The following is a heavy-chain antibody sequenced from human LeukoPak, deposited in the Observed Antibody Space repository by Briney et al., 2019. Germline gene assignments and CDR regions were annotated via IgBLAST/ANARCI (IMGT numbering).Heavy chain of an antibody. CDR2: ISGTSSTI. CDR1: GLSFSDYS. J-gene: IGHJ6*04. D-gene: IGHD3-10*02. V-gene: IGHV3-48*01. CDR3: AELGITMIGGV. Sequence: PGGSLRLSCAASGLSFSDYSMNWVRQAPEKGLEWVSYISGTSSTIYYADSVKGRFTTSRDNAKNSLYLQMNSLRAEDTAVYYCAELGITMIGGVWGKGTTVTISS.